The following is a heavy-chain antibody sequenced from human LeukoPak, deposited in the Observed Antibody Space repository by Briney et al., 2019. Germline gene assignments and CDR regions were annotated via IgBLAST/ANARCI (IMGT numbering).Heavy chain of an antibody. V-gene: IGHV4-59*11. CDR3: ARDLVTVIKGFDI. Sequence: PSETLSLTCAVSDDSFSSHYWTWIRQPPGKGLEWIGYISYIGSTNYNPSLKSRVTISIDTSKNQFSLKLSSVTAADTAVYYCARDLVTVIKGFDIWGPGTMVSVSS. CDR1: DDSFSSHY. D-gene: IGHD4-17*01. J-gene: IGHJ3*02. CDR2: ISYIGST.